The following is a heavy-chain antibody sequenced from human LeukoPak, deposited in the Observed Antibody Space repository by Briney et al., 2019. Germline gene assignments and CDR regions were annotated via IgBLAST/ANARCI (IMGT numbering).Heavy chain of an antibody. CDR3: TRVRHGDYFDY. D-gene: IGHD2-8*01. J-gene: IGHJ4*02. V-gene: IGHV3-72*01. CDR2: TRNKPNGYTT. Sequence: GGSLRLSCAASGFSITDHYMDWLRQAPGKGLEWVGRTRNKPNGYTTDYGTSVKGRFTVSRDDSENSLYLQMNSLKTEDTAVYYCTRVRHGDYFDYWGQGTLVTVSS. CDR1: GFSITDHY.